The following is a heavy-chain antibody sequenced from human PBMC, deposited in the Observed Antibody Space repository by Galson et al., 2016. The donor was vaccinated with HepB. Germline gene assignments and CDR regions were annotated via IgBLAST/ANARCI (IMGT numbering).Heavy chain of an antibody. J-gene: IGHJ3*01. CDR2: IKGDGRDK. D-gene: IGHD4-17*01. CDR3: VRGDYLDV. Sequence: SLRLSCAASGFTFSHFCMSWVRQAPGKGLEWVAEIKGDGRDKFYVDSVKGRFTIARDNTKNSLYLQMNSLRAEDTAVYYCVRGDYLDVWGQGTMVIVSS. V-gene: IGHV3-7*01. CDR1: GFTFSHFC.